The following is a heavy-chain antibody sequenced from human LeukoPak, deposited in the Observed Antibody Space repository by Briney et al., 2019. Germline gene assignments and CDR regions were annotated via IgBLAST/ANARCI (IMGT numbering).Heavy chain of an antibody. CDR3: ATSGTYRFDY. V-gene: IGHV3-48*02. CDR2: ISSSGRTT. J-gene: IGHJ4*02. CDR1: GSTFSNYN. D-gene: IGHD1-26*01. Sequence: GGSLRLSCAASGSTFSNYNMNWVRQAPGKGLEWISYISSSGRTTSYADSVKGRFTISRDNAKNSLYLQMNSLKDGDTAVYYCATSGTYRFDYWGQGTLVTVSS.